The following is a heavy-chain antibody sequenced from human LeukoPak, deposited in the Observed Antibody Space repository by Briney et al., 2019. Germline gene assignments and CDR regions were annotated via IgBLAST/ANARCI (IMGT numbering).Heavy chain of an antibody. D-gene: IGHD3-16*01. CDR1: GGSISSNNYY. J-gene: IGHJ2*01. V-gene: IGHV4-61*05. CDR3: ARLKLGAYFDL. CDR2: VYNSGDT. Sequence: SETLSLTCTVSGGSISSNNYYWTWIRQPPGKGLEWVGYVYNSGDTGKNPSLKSLVTILLDTSKNQCSLKLTSVSAADTAVYYCARLKLGAYFDLWGRGTLVTVSS.